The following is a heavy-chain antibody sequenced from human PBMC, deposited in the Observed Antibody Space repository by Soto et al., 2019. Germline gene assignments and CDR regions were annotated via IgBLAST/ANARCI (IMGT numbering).Heavy chain of an antibody. CDR2: INSDGSGT. J-gene: IGHJ5*02. CDR1: GFTFSSHW. CDR3: TRDASRDSSARGWFDP. Sequence: PGGSLRLSCAASGFTFSSHWMHWVRQAPGKGLVWVSRINSDGSGTSYADSVKGRFTISRDNAKNSLHLQMNSLRAEDTAVYYCTRDASRDSSARGWFDPWGPGTLVTVSS. V-gene: IGHV3-74*01. D-gene: IGHD6-13*01.